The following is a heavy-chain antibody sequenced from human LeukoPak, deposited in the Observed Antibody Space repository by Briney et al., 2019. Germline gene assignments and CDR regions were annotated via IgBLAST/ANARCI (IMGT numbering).Heavy chain of an antibody. CDR1: GFIFSDYV. Sequence: GGSLRLSCEASGFIFSDYVMIWVRQALGKGLEWVSRINSDDGSSTSYADSVKGRFTISRDNAKNTVYLLMNSLRAEDTAVYYCASHNLGYSSSWLGYWGQGTLVTVSS. V-gene: IGHV3-74*01. D-gene: IGHD6-13*01. CDR3: ASHNLGYSSSWLGY. J-gene: IGHJ4*02. CDR2: INSDDGSST.